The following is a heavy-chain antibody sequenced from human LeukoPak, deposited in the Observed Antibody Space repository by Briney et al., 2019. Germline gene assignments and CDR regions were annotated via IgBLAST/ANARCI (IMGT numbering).Heavy chain of an antibody. V-gene: IGHV3-30*04. CDR3: ARVGSSGWYDY. Sequence: PGGSLRLSCAASGFSFSSQAMHWVRQAPGKGLEWLGFILSDGNSKYYADSVKGRFTISRDNAKNSLYLQMHSLRAEDTAVYYCARVGSSGWYDYWGQGTLVTVSS. CDR1: GFSFSSQA. D-gene: IGHD6-19*01. J-gene: IGHJ4*02. CDR2: ILSDGNSK.